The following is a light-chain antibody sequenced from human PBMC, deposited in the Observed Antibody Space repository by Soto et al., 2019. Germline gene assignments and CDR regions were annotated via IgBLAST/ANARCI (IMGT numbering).Light chain of an antibody. CDR2: GAS. CDR3: QQYGSSPWT. V-gene: IGKV3-20*01. CDR1: QSVSNSY. J-gene: IGKJ1*01. Sequence: EIVLTQSPGTLSLSPGERATLSCRASQSVSNSYIAWYQQKPGQAPRLLIYGASSRATGIPDRFSGSGSGTDFTLTITGLEPEDFAVYCCQQYGSSPWTFGQGPRWKSN.